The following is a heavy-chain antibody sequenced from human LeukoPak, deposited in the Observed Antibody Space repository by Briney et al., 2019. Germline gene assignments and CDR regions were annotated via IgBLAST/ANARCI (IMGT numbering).Heavy chain of an antibody. V-gene: IGHV1-2*02. D-gene: IGHD6-13*01. Sequence: ASVKASCKASGYTFTGYYMHWVRQAPGQGLEWMGWINPNSGGTNYAQKLQGRVTMTRDTSISTAYMELSRLRSDDTAVYYCARSIAAAGHFDYWGQGTLVTVSS. CDR1: GYTFTGYY. CDR3: ARSIAAAGHFDY. CDR2: INPNSGGT. J-gene: IGHJ4*02.